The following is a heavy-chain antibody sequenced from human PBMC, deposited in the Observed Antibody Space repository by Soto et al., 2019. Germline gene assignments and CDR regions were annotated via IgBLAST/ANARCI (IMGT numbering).Heavy chain of an antibody. Sequence: SETLSLTCTVSGGSIISGDYYFIWIRQPPGKGLEWIGYIYYSGSTYYNPSLKSRVTISVDTSKNQFSLKLSSVTAADTAVYYCARNDYQWFDPWGQGTLVTVSS. CDR3: ARNDYQWFDP. D-gene: IGHD5-12*01. CDR1: GGSIISGDYY. J-gene: IGHJ5*02. V-gene: IGHV4-30-4*01. CDR2: IYYSGST.